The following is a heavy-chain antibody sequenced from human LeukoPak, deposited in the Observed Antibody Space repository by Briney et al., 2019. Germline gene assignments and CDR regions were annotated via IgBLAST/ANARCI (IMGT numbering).Heavy chain of an antibody. V-gene: IGHV4-61*05. CDR1: GGSISSSSYY. CDR2: IYYSGST. D-gene: IGHD3-9*01. Sequence: SETLSLTCTVSGGSISSSSYYWGWIRQPPGKGLEWIGYIYYSGSTNYNPSLKSRVTISVDTSKNQFSLKLSSVTAADTAVYYCARVGRYFDLYYFDYWGQGTLVTVSS. J-gene: IGHJ4*02. CDR3: ARVGRYFDLYYFDY.